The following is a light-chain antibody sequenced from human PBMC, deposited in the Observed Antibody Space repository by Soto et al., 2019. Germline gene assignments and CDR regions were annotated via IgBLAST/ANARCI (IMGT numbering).Light chain of an antibody. CDR3: QFFGSSRYT. V-gene: IGKV3-20*01. J-gene: IGKJ2*01. Sequence: EIVLTQSPGTLSLSPGERATLACRASQSISSSYLAWYQQKPGQAPRLLIYGASSRATGIPGRFSGSGSGTAFTLTISRLEPEDFAVYYCQFFGSSRYTFGQGTKLEIK. CDR1: QSISSSY. CDR2: GAS.